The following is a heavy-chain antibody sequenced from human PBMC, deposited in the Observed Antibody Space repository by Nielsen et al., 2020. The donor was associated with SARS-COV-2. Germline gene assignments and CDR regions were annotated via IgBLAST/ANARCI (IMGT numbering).Heavy chain of an antibody. J-gene: IGHJ6*04. CDR3: ARRVGFRGGDYTQMDV. V-gene: IGHV1-69*13. Sequence: SVKVSCKASGGTFSSYAISWVRQAPGQGLEWMGGIIPIFGTANYAQKFQGRVTITADESTSTAYMELSSLRSEDTAVYYCARRVGFRGGDYTQMDVWGKGTTVTVSS. CDR1: GGTFSSYA. CDR2: IIPIFGTA. D-gene: IGHD4-17*01.